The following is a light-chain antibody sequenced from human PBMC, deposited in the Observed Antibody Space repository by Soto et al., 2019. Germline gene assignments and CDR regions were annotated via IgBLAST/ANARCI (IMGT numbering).Light chain of an antibody. J-gene: IGLJ2*01. CDR2: EVT. V-gene: IGLV2-8*01. Sequence: QSALTQPPSASGSPGQSVTISCAGTSSDLGAYNYVSWYQQHPGKAPKLMIYEVTKRPSGVPDRFSGSKSGNTASLTVSGLQVEDEADYYCSSHAGTKVVFGGGTKVTVL. CDR3: SSHAGTKVV. CDR1: SSDLGAYNY.